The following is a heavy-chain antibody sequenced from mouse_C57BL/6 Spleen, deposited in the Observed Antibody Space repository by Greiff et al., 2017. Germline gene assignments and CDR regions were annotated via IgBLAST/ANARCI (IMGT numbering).Heavy chain of an antibody. V-gene: IGHV2-9-1*01. CDR2: IWTGGGT. J-gene: IGHJ1*03. Sequence: VKLMESGPGLVAPSQSLSITCTVSGFSLTSYAISWVRQPPGKGLEWLGVIWTGGGTNYNTALKTRMSISKDNSKSQVFFKMNSLQTDDTARYYCARNSDPDDWGTGTTVTVSS. CDR1: GFSLTSYA. CDR3: ARNSDPDD.